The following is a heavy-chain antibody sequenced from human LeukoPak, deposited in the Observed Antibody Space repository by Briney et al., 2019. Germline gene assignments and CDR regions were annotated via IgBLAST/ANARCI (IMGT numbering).Heavy chain of an antibody. CDR1: GFTFSDYY. D-gene: IGHD3-10*01. Sequence: PVGSLRLSCAASGFTFSDYYMNWIRQAPGKGLEWISFLSSSSGHTNSADSVKGRFTISRDNAKNSLYLQMNSLRPEDTAVYYCARAGHYYFDYWGQGTLVTVSS. V-gene: IGHV3-11*05. CDR2: LSSSSGHT. CDR3: ARAGHYYFDY. J-gene: IGHJ4*02.